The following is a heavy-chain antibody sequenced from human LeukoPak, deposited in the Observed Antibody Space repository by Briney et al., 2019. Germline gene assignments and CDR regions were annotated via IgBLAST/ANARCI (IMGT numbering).Heavy chain of an antibody. CDR1: GGSIDGQY. V-gene: IGHV4-59*05. CDR2: IFYSGST. J-gene: IGHJ4*02. D-gene: IGHD4-17*01. CDR3: ARSTVTTWVGDFDY. Sequence: SETLSLTCTVSGGSIDGQYWSWIRQPPGKGLEWIGSIFYSGSTYYNPSLESRVTISVGTSKNQFSLQLSSVTAADTAVYYCARSTVTTWVGDFDYWGQGTLVTVSS.